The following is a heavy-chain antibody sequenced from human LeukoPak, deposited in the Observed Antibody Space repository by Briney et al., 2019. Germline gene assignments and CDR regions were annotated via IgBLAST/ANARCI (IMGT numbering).Heavy chain of an antibody. CDR3: AKASTRDTGYYFDS. J-gene: IGHJ4*02. CDR1: GFTFSNYA. CDR2: IRGTLDST. V-gene: IGHV3-23*01. D-gene: IGHD3-9*01. Sequence: GGSLRLSCAASGFTFSNYAMGWVRQAPGKGLEWVSSIRGTLDSTHYADAVKGRFTISRDISKNTLYLQMNSLRAEDTARYYCAKASTRDTGYYFDSWGQGTLVTVSS.